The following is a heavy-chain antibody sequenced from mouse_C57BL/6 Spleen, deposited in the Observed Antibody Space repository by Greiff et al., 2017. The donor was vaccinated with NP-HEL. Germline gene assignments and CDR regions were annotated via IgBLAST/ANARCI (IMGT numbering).Heavy chain of an antibody. Sequence: VQLQQPGTELVKPGASVKLSCKASGYTFTSYWMQWVKQRPGQGLEWIGNINPSNGGTNYNEKFKSKATLTVDKSSSTAYMQLSSLTSEDSAVYYCARPLLLYWYFDVWGTGTTVTVSS. V-gene: IGHV1-53*01. CDR3: ARPLLLYWYFDV. CDR2: INPSNGGT. CDR1: GYTFTSYW. D-gene: IGHD1-1*01. J-gene: IGHJ1*03.